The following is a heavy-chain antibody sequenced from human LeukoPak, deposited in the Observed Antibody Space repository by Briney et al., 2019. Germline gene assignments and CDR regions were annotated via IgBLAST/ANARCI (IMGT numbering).Heavy chain of an antibody. CDR1: GFTFSTYS. J-gene: IGHJ4*02. CDR2: ISDSSAL. D-gene: IGHD5-12*01. V-gene: IGHV3-48*01. CDR3: ARDGGYSGYDADC. Sequence: GGSLRLSCAASGFTFSTYSMKWVRQAPGKGLEWVSYISDSSALYYADSVRGRFTISRENDKNSLFLQMNSLRAEDTAVYYCARDGGYSGYDADCWGQGTLVTVSS.